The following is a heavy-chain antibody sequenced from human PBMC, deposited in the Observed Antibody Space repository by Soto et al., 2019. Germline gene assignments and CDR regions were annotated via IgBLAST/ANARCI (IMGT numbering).Heavy chain of an antibody. Sequence: QVQLVQSGGEVKKPGASVKVSCKASGYRFSRYGINWVRQAPGQGLEWMGWISTYDGNTQYAPKFQGRVTMTTDTSTTTAYLELRSLTSDDTAVYHCARDEEDANLMIVVLPGDYWGQGTLVSVSS. J-gene: IGHJ4*02. CDR1: GYRFSRYG. V-gene: IGHV1-18*01. CDR2: ISTYDGNT. D-gene: IGHD2-21*01. CDR3: ARDEEDANLMIVVLPGDY.